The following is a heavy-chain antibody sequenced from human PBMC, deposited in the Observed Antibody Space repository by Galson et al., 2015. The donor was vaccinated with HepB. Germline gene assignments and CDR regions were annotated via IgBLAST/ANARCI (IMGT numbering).Heavy chain of an antibody. CDR1: GGTFSSYT. J-gene: IGHJ4*02. CDR2: IIPILGIA. Sequence: SVKVSCKASGGTFSSYTISWVRQAPGQGLEWMGRIIPILGIANYAQKFQGRVTITADKSTSTAYMELSSLRSEDTAVYYCARDGYCSGDSCSFDYWGQGTLVTVSS. CDR3: ARDGYCSGDSCSFDY. V-gene: IGHV1-69*04. D-gene: IGHD2-15*01.